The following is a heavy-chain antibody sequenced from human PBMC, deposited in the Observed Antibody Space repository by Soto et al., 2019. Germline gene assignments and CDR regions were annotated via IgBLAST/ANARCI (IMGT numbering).Heavy chain of an antibody. CDR3: ARDEAAAGMFGPLFDD. Sequence: WGSLRLSCAASGFTFSSFGMYWCRQAPGKGPEWVAVIWYDGSNKYCTDSVKGRFTISRDNSKNTLYLQMNSLRAEDTAVYYCARDEAAAGMFGPLFDDWGQGTLVTVSS. CDR1: GFTFSSFG. CDR2: IWYDGSNK. V-gene: IGHV3-33*01. J-gene: IGHJ4*02. D-gene: IGHD6-13*01.